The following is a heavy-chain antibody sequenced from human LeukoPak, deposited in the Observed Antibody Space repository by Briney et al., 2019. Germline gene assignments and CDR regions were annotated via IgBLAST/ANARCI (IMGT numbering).Heavy chain of an antibody. CDR1: GGSISSYY. Sequence: SETLSLTCTVSGGSISSYYWSWIRQPPGKGLEWIGYIYYSGSTNYNPSLKSRVTISVDTPKNQFSLKLSSVTAADTAVYYCARHLYDSSGYDDAFDIWGQGTMVTVSS. D-gene: IGHD3-22*01. J-gene: IGHJ3*02. CDR2: IYYSGST. CDR3: ARHLYDSSGYDDAFDI. V-gene: IGHV4-59*08.